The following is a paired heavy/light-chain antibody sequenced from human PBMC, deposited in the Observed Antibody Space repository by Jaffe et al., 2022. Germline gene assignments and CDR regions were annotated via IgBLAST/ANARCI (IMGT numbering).Light chain of an antibody. CDR2: YDD. V-gene: IGLV1-36*01. Sequence: QSVLTQPPSVSAAPRQRVTISCSGSSSNVGNHAVKWYQQLPGKAPQLLIYYDDLLPSGVSDRFSASKSGTSASLAISGLQSEDEADYYCATWDESLNGPVFGGGTKLTVL. CDR3: ATWDESLNGPV. CDR1: SSNVGNHA. J-gene: IGLJ3*02.
Heavy chain of an antibody. D-gene: IGHD2-21*02. Sequence: VKLVQSGAEVKKPGASVTVSCKASGYTFTDYYIHWVRQAPGQGLEWMGLINPDGGSTIVAEKFQERVVLTTDTSTRTVYMDVNSLTYDDTAVYYCARGDEVGRDPLPPLEYWGRGTLVTVSS. J-gene: IGHJ4*02. CDR1: GYTFTDYY. V-gene: IGHV1-46*01. CDR3: ARGDEVGRDPLPPLEY. CDR2: INPDGGST.